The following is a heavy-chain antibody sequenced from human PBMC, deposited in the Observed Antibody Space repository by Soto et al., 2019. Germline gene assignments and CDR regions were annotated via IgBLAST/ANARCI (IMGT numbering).Heavy chain of an antibody. CDR3: AKEFGYDILTGYWPRGMDV. CDR2: ISYDGSNK. J-gene: IGHJ6*02. V-gene: IGHV3-30*18. D-gene: IGHD3-9*01. CDR1: GVTFISYG. Sequence: PGGFLRLSCAASGVTFISYGMHWVRQAPGKGLEWVAVISYDGSNKYYADSVKGRFTISRDNSKNTQYLQMNSLRAEDTAVYYCAKEFGYDILTGYWPRGMDVWGQGTTVTVSS.